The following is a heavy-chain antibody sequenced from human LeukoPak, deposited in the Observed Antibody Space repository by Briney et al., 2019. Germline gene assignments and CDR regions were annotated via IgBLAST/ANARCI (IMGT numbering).Heavy chain of an antibody. CDR1: GFTVSSNY. CDR2: VYSGGST. D-gene: IGHD6-19*01. J-gene: IGHJ6*02. Sequence: PGGSLRLSCAASGFTVSSNYMSWVRQAPGKGLEWVSVVYSGGSTYYADSVEGRFTISRHNSKNTLYLQMNSLRAEDTAVYYCARDVVAGIRNYYYYYGMDVWGQGTTVTVSS. CDR3: ARDVVAGIRNYYYYYGMDV. V-gene: IGHV3-53*04.